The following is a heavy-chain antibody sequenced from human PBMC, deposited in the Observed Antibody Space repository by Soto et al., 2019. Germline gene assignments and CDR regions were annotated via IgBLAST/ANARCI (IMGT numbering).Heavy chain of an antibody. D-gene: IGHD3-10*01. CDR1: GGYFNDNY. J-gene: IGHJ5*02. CDR3: ATSLWFGTQVEL. V-gene: IGHV4-34*01. Sequence: QVQLQQWGAGLLKPSETLSLSCAVYGGYFNDNYYTWFRQPPGKGLECIGEISRSGTTKYIPSLNRRSSISFDTAKTQVSLTVTSVSAADTAVYYCATSLWFGTQVELWGQGALVTVSS. CDR2: ISRSGTT.